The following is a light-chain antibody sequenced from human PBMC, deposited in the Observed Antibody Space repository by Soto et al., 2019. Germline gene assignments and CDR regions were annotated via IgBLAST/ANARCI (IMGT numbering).Light chain of an antibody. CDR2: DAS. Sequence: EIVLTQSPATLSLSPGERATLSCWASQSVSSYLAWYQHKPGQAPRLLIYDASNRATGIPARFSGSGSGTEFTLTISSLQSEDFAVYYCQQRSNWPPITFGQGTRLEI. CDR3: QQRSNWPPIT. V-gene: IGKV3-11*01. J-gene: IGKJ5*01. CDR1: QSVSSY.